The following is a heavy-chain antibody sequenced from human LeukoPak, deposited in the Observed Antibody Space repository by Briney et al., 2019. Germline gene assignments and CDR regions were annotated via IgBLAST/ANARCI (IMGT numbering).Heavy chain of an antibody. V-gene: IGHV1-46*01. CDR1: GYTFTIYY. D-gene: IGHD7-27*01. Sequence: VASVSVSFKASGYTFTIYYMHWVRQAPGQGREWMGIINPSGGSTSYAQKFQGRVTMTRDTSTSTVYMELSSLRSEDTAVYYCARDFIPPSQTRNPSGVWFDPWGQGTLVTVSS. CDR3: ARDFIPPSQTRNPSGVWFDP. J-gene: IGHJ5*02. CDR2: INPSGGST.